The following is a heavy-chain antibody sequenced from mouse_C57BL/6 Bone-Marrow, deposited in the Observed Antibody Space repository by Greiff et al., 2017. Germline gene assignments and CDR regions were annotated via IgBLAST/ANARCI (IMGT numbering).Heavy chain of an antibody. V-gene: IGHV1-81*01. D-gene: IGHD1-1*01. J-gene: IGHJ2*01. CDR1: GYTFTSYG. Sequence: VKLQESGAELARPGASVKLSCKASGYTFTSYGISWVKQRTGQGLEWIGEIYPRSGNTYYNEKFKGKATLTADKSSSTAYMELRSLTSEDSAVYFCAGGGSSSNFDYWGQGTTLTVSS. CDR3: AGGGSSSNFDY. CDR2: IYPRSGNT.